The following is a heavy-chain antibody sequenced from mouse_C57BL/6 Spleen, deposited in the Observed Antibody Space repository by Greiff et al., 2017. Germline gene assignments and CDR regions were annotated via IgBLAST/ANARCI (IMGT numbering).Heavy chain of an antibody. D-gene: IGHD2-5*01. V-gene: IGHV1-9*01. CDR3: ARKAYYSNYVGTSFDY. CDR1: GYTFTGYW. Sequence: QVQLQQSGAELMKPGASVKLSCKATGYTFTGYWIEWVKQRPGHGLEWIGEILPGSGSTNYNEKFKGKATFTADTSSNTAYMQLSSLTTEDSAIYYCARKAYYSNYVGTSFDYWGQGTTLTVSS. CDR2: ILPGSGST. J-gene: IGHJ2*01.